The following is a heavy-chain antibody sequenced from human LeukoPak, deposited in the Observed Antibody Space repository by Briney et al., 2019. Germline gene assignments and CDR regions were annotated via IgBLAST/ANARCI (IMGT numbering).Heavy chain of an antibody. D-gene: IGHD1-14*01. CDR3: ARDRMPDYYYYMDV. CDR1: GFTFSSYA. J-gene: IGHJ6*03. Sequence: GGSLRLSCAASGFTFSSYAMHWVRQAPGKGLEWVAVISYDGSNKYYADSVKGRFTISRDNSKNTLYLQMNSLRAEDTAVYYCARDRMPDYYYYMDVWGKGTTVTVSS. CDR2: ISYDGSNK. V-gene: IGHV3-30*04.